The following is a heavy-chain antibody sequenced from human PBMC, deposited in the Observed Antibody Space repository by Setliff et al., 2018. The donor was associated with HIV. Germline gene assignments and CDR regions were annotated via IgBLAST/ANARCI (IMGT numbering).Heavy chain of an antibody. CDR1: GYDFSNYW. CDR2: FYPGDSDI. J-gene: IGHJ6*03. V-gene: IGHV5-51*01. CDR3: ARLSPPGPRLANYYYYMDV. Sequence: GESLKISCKASGYDFSNYWSGQWIAWVRQMPGKGLEWMGKFYPGDSDIRYSPSFEGQVTMSVDNSISTAYLQWSSLKASDTAMYYCARLSPPGPRLANYYYYMDVWGRGTTVTVSS.